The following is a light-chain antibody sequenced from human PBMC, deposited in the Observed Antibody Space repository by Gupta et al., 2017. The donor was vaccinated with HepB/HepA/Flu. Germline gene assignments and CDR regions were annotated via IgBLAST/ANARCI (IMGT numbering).Light chain of an antibody. J-gene: IGLJ1*01. V-gene: IGLV1-40*02. CDR3: QSYDSSLNAYV. CDR1: GSNIGATYD. Sequence: VLTHPPPASRAPGPSVTISCTGSGSNIGATYDVHWYQFLPGTAPKVLIYGDNRPSGVPDRFSGAKSGTSASLAITGLQAEDEADYYCQSYDSSLNAYVFGTGTKVTVL. CDR2: GD.